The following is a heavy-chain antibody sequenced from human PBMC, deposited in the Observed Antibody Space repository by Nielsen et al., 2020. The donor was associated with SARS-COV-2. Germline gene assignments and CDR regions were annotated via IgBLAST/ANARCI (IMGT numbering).Heavy chain of an antibody. Sequence: GGSLRLSCAASGFTFSSYAMSWVRQAPGKGLEWVSAISGSGGSTYYADSVKGRFTISRDNSKNTLYLQMNSLRAEDTAVYYCAKGWYGYVVPAAMNAFDIWGQGTMVTVSS. D-gene: IGHD2-2*01. V-gene: IGHV3-23*01. CDR1: GFTFSSYA. J-gene: IGHJ3*02. CDR3: AKGWYGYVVPAAMNAFDI. CDR2: ISGSGGST.